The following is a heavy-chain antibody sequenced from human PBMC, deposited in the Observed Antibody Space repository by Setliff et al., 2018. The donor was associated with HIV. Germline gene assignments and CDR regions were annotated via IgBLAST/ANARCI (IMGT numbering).Heavy chain of an antibody. V-gene: IGHV1-2*02. J-gene: IGHJ4*02. CDR2: INPGSGDT. D-gene: IGHD3-22*01. CDR1: GYTFAAYY. CDR3: ARDPGDYDRKFDH. Sequence: ASVKVSCKASGYTFAAYYIHWLRQAPGQGLEWMGWINPGSGDTNYAQKFQGRVTMTSDTSTRTVYMELSSLTSDDTAVYYCARDPGDYDRKFDHWGQGALVTVSS.